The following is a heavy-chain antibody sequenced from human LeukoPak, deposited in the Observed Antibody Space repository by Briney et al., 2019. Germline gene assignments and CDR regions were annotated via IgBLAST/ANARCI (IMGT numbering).Heavy chain of an antibody. CDR1: GFTFSRYG. V-gene: IGHV3-30*18. J-gene: IGHJ5*02. CDR2: ISDDGSNK. CDR3: VKGPSSSWRGSNWFDP. Sequence: PGGSLRLSCAVSGFTFSRYGMHWVRQAPGKGLEWVAVISDDGSNKYYADSVKGRFTISRDNSKNTLYLQMSSLRAEDTAVYYCVKGPSSSWRGSNWFDPWGQGTLVTVSS. D-gene: IGHD6-13*01.